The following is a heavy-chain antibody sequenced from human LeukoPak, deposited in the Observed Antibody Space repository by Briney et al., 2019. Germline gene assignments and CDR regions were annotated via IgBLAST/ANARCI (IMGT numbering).Heavy chain of an antibody. CDR2: ITGGSTTI. CDR1: GFTFSSYN. Sequence: GGSLRLSCAASGFTFSSYNMNWVRQAPGKGLEWVSYITGGSTTIYYADSVKGRFTISRDNAKNSLSLQMNSLRAEDTAVYYCAGGPWELDWWGQGTLVTVSS. D-gene: IGHD1-26*01. J-gene: IGHJ4*02. V-gene: IGHV3-48*01. CDR3: AGGPWELDW.